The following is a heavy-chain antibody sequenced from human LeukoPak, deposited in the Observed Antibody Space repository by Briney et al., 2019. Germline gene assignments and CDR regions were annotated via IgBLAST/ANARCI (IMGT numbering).Heavy chain of an antibody. CDR1: GGSFIGYY. D-gene: IGHD6-19*01. CDR2: INHSGST. J-gene: IGHJ4*02. Sequence: PSETLSVTCAVYGGSFIGYYWRWIRQPPGKGLEWIGEINHSGSTNYNPSLKSRVTISVDTSKNQFSLKLTSVTAADTAVYYCERGTGWYDYWGQGTLVTVSS. CDR3: ERGTGWYDY. V-gene: IGHV4-34*01.